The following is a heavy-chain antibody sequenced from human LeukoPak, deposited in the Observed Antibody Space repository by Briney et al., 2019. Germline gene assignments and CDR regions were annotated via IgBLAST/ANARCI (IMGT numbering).Heavy chain of an antibody. CDR3: AKDHDSMGATPPDY. CDR2: ISSSGSTI. J-gene: IGHJ4*02. D-gene: IGHD1-26*01. Sequence: GGSLRLSCAASGFTFSSYEMNWVRQAPGKGMEWVSYISSSGSTIYYADSVKGRFTISRDNSKNTLYLQMNSLRAEDTAVYYCAKDHDSMGATPPDYWGQGTLVTVSS. V-gene: IGHV3-48*03. CDR1: GFTFSSYE.